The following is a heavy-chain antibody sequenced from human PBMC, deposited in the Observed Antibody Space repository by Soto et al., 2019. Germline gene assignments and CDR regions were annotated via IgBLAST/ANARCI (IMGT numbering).Heavy chain of an antibody. CDR2: TYFRSKWCN. Sequence: SQTLSLPCAISGDSVSSNTASWNWIRQSPSRGLEWLGRTYFRSKWCNDYAVSVKSRIIINSDTSNNQFSLQLNSVTPEDTAVYFCAKGDNLGPKTGYAFDPWGQGIMVTVSS. J-gene: IGHJ5*02. V-gene: IGHV6-1*01. D-gene: IGHD5-12*01. CDR1: GDSVSSNTAS. CDR3: AKGDNLGPKTGYAFDP.